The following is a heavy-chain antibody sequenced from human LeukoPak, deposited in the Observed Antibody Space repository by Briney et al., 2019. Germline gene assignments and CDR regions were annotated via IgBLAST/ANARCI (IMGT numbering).Heavy chain of an antibody. CDR3: ARDLNSFDY. J-gene: IGHJ4*02. CDR1: GFTFSSFL. CDR2: IKQDGSEK. V-gene: IGHV3-7*01. Sequence: GGSLRLSCAASGFTFSSFLMTWVRQAPGKGLEWVANIKQDGSEKYYVDSVRGRFTISRDNATNSLYLQMNSLSAEDTAVYYCARDLNSFDYWGQGTLVTVSS.